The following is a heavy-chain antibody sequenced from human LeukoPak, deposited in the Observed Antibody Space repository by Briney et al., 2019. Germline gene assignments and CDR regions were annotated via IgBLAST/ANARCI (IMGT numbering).Heavy chain of an antibody. Sequence: GGSLRLSCAASGFTFRNYGMSWVRQAPGKGLEWVSAISNNGGYTYYADSVQGRFTISRDNSKSTLCLQMNSLRAEDTAVYYCAKQLGYCSDGSCYFPYWGQGTLVTVSS. CDR3: AKQLGYCSDGSCYFPY. CDR2: ISNNGGYT. CDR1: GFTFRNYG. D-gene: IGHD2-15*01. V-gene: IGHV3-23*01. J-gene: IGHJ4*02.